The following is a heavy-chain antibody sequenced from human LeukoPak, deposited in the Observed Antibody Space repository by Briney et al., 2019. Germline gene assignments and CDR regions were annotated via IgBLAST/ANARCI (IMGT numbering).Heavy chain of an antibody. J-gene: IGHJ3*02. CDR2: ISYDGSNK. V-gene: IGHV3-30*18. CDR3: AKQVGSAGSDAFDI. D-gene: IGHD6-13*01. Sequence: GALRLSCAASGFTFSSYGMHGVRQAPGKGLEGVAVISYDGSNKYYADSVKGRFTISRDNSKNTLYLQMNSLRAEDTAVYYCAKQVGSAGSDAFDIWGQGTMVTVSS. CDR1: GFTFSSYG.